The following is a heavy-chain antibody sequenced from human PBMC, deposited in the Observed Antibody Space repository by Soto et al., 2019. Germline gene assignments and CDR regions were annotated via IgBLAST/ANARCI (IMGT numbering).Heavy chain of an antibody. D-gene: IGHD3-16*01. CDR1: GFTFSFFA. J-gene: IGHJ4*02. CDR2: ISSNGKFK. Sequence: EEQLVESGGGLVEPGGSLRLSCETSGFTFSFFAMNWVRQAPGKGPEWVSSISSNGKFKFHADSVKGRFSIFRDNDKKSLSLLMTSLRVEDTGIYYCARESVDLYDETSLSPYFEPWGQGTLVAVSS. CDR3: ARESVDLYDETSLSPYFEP. V-gene: IGHV3-21*02.